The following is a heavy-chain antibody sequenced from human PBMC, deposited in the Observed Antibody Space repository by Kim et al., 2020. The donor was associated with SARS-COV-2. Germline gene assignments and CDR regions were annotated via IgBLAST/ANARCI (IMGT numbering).Heavy chain of an antibody. Sequence: SVKVSCKASGGTFSSYAISWVRQAPGQGLEWMGGIIPIFGTANYAQKFQGRVTITADESTSTAYMELSSLRSEDTAVYYCARGHSKVVITINYGMDVWGQGTTVTVSS. V-gene: IGHV1-69*13. J-gene: IGHJ6*02. CDR2: IIPIFGTA. CDR1: GGTFSSYA. D-gene: IGHD3-22*01. CDR3: ARGHSKVVITINYGMDV.